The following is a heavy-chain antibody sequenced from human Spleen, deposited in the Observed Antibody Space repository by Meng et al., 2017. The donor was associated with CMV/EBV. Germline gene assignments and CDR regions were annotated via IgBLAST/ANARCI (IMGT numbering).Heavy chain of an antibody. J-gene: IGHJ5*02. CDR2: INHSGST. CDR3: ARDVWGVMAPDLGWFDP. Sequence: GSLRLSCAVYGGSFSGYYWSWIRQPPGKGLEWIGEINHSGSTNYNPSLKSRVTISVDTSKNQFSLNLDSVTAADTAVYFCARDVWGVMAPDLGWFDPWGQGTLVTV. D-gene: IGHD3-16*01. V-gene: IGHV4-34*01. CDR1: GGSFSGYY.